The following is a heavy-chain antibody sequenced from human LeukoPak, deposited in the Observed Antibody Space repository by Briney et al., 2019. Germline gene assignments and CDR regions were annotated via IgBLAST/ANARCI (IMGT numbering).Heavy chain of an antibody. CDR3: ARDMDTAMGGLDY. CDR1: GGTFSSYA. CDR2: IIPIFGTA. D-gene: IGHD5-18*01. Sequence: PSVKVSCKASGGTFSSYAISWVRQAPGQGLEWMGGIIPIFGTANYAQKFQGRVTITADKSTSTAYMELSSLRSEDTAVYYCARDMDTAMGGLDYWGQGTLVTVSS. J-gene: IGHJ4*02. V-gene: IGHV1-69*06.